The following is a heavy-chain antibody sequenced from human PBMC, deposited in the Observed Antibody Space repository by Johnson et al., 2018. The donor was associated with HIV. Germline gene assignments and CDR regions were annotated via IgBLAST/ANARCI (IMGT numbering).Heavy chain of an antibody. CDR3: AGSKDCSGGSCPDGFDI. J-gene: IGHJ3*02. Sequence: QMLLVESGGGLVKPGGSLRLSCAASGFTFSDYYMSWIRQAPGKGLEWVSYISTSGSTIYSADSVQGRFTISRDNAKNSLYLQMNSLRAEDTAVYYCAGSKDCSGGSCPDGFDIWGQGTMVIVSS. D-gene: IGHD2-15*01. CDR2: ISTSGSTI. V-gene: IGHV3-11*04. CDR1: GFTFSDYY.